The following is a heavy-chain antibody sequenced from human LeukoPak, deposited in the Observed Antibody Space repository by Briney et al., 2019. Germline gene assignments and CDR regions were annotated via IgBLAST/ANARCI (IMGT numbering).Heavy chain of an antibody. CDR2: IRSKAYGGTT. V-gene: IGHV3-49*04. Sequence: GGSLRLPCTASGFTFSNYAMSWVRQAPGKWLEWVGSIRSKAYGGTTEYAASVKGRFTISRDDSRGIAYLEMKSLKTEDTAVYYCTRAAYPVLDYYGMDVWGQGTTATVSS. CDR1: GFTFSNYA. CDR3: TRAAYPVLDYYGMDV. J-gene: IGHJ6*02. D-gene: IGHD3-3*02.